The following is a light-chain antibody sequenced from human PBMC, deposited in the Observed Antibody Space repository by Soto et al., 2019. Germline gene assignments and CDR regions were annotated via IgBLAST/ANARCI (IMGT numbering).Light chain of an antibody. V-gene: IGKV1-27*01. CDR3: QKYNSAPLT. CDR2: LAS. Sequence: DIQMTQSPSSLSASVGDRVTITCRASQGISNYVAWYQQKPGEVPKLLIYLASTLQSGVPSRFSGSGSGTVFTLTISSLQPEDAATYYCQKYNSAPLTFGGGTKVEIK. CDR1: QGISNY. J-gene: IGKJ4*01.